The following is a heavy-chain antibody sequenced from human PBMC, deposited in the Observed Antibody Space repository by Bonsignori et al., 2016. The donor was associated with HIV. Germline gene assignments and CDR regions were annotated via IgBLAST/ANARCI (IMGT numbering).Heavy chain of an antibody. D-gene: IGHD5-12*01. V-gene: IGHV1-2*02. J-gene: IGHJ4*02. Sequence: ASVKVSCKASGYTFTGYYMHWVRQAPGQGLEWMGWINPNSGGTNYAQKFQGRVTMTRDTSISTAYMELSRLRSDDTAVYYCARGPRLRLSPRIIAYYFDYWGQGTLVTVSS. CDR3: ARGPRLRLSPRIIAYYFDY. CDR1: GYTFTGYY. CDR2: INPNSGGT.